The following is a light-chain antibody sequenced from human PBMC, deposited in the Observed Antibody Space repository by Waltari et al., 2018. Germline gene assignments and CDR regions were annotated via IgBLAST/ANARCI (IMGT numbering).Light chain of an antibody. Sequence: EIVMTQSPAALSVSPGERATLSCRASQSVCINLAWYPQNPGQAPRPLISTASTRATGIPARFSGSGSGTEFTLTINSLQSEDSAIYYCHQYNNWPPGGTFGQGTKVELK. J-gene: IGKJ1*01. CDR1: QSVCIN. CDR2: TAS. CDR3: HQYNNWPPGGT. V-gene: IGKV3-15*01.